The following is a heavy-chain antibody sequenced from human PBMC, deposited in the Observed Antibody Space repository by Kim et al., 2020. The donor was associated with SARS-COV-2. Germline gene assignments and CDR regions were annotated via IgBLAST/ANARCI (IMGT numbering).Heavy chain of an antibody. Sequence: VKSRFTISRDNAKNSLYLQMNSLRAEDTAVYYCAIDYYDSSGSPGEAFDIWGQGTMVTVSS. V-gene: IGHV3-11*05. J-gene: IGHJ3*02. CDR3: AIDYYDSSGSPGEAFDI. D-gene: IGHD3-22*01.